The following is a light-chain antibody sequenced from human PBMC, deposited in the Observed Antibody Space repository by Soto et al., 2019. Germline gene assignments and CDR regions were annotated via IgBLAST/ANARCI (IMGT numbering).Light chain of an antibody. Sequence: EIVMTQSPATLSVSPGERAPLSCRASQSVGSNFAWYQQRPGQAPRLLIYGASTRATGIPARFSGSGSGTEFTLTISSLQSEDFAVYYCQQYNNWPVTFGQGTRLEIK. CDR2: GAS. V-gene: IGKV3-15*01. CDR1: QSVGSN. J-gene: IGKJ5*01. CDR3: QQYNNWPVT.